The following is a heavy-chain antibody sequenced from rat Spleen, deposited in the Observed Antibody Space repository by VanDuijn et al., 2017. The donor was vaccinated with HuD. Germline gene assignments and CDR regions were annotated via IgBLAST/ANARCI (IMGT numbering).Heavy chain of an antibody. Sequence: QVQMKETGPGLVQTTQTLSVTCTVSGFSLTSYGVHWVRQAPGKGLEWMGGIWGDGNTNYNSALKSRLSIRRNTSKSQVFLTMNSLQTDDTAVYYCAELTSDFWGPGTMVTVSS. CDR1: GFSLTSYG. J-gene: IGHJ1*01. CDR2: IWGDGNT. CDR3: AELTSDF. V-gene: IGHV2-77*01. D-gene: IGHD1-11*01.